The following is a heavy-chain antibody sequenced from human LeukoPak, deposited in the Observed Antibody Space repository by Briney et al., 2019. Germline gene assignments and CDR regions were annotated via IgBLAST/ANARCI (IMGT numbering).Heavy chain of an antibody. J-gene: IGHJ6*03. D-gene: IGHD3-10*01. Sequence: SETLSLTCTVSGGSISSGSYYWSWIRQPAGKGLEWIGRIYTSGSTNYNPSLKSRVTISVDTSKNQFSLKLSSVTAADTAVYYCARGVRGVKYYYYYYMDVWGKGTTVTVSS. CDR2: IYTSGST. CDR3: ARGVRGVKYYYYYYMDV. V-gene: IGHV4-61*02. CDR1: GGSISSGSYY.